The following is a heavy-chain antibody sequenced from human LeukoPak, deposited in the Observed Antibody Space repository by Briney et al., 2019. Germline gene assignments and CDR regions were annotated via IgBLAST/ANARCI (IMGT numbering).Heavy chain of an antibody. J-gene: IGHJ5*02. V-gene: IGHV1-46*01. CDR1: GYTFTSYY. CDR2: INPSGGST. D-gene: IGHD2-15*01. Sequence: GASVKVSCKASGYTFTSYYMHWVRQAPGQGLEWMGIINPSGGSTSYAQKFQGRVTMTRDTSTSTVYMELSSLRSEDTAVYYCARDRGYCNGGSCYWFDPWGQGTLVTVSS. CDR3: ARDRGYCNGGSCYWFDP.